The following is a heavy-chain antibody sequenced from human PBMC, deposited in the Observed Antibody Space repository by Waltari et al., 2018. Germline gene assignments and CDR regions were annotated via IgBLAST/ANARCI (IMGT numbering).Heavy chain of an antibody. V-gene: IGHV3-21*01. CDR2: ISSSSSYI. CDR3: ARTVNYYGHSDY. CDR1: GFTFSSYR. D-gene: IGHD3-10*01. J-gene: IGHJ4*02. Sequence: EVQLVESGGGLVKPGGSLRLSCAASGFTFSSYRMNWVRQAPGKGLEWFSSISSSSSYIYYADSVKGRFTISRDNAKNSLYLQMNSLRAEDTAVYYCARTVNYYGHSDYWGQGTLVTVSS.